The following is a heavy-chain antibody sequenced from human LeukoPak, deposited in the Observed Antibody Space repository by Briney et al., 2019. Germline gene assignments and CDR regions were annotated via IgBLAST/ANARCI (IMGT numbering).Heavy chain of an antibody. CDR1: GYTFTSYY. CDR3: ARGGRLGYCSSTSCYSHYYGMDV. CDR2: INPNSGGT. V-gene: IGHV1-2*06. Sequence: ASVKVSCKASGYTFTSYYMHWVRQAPGQGLEWMGRINPNSGGTNYAQKFQGRVTMTRDTSISTAYMELSRLRSDDTAVYYCARGGRLGYCSSTSCYSHYYGMDVWGQGTTVTVSS. J-gene: IGHJ6*02. D-gene: IGHD2-2*02.